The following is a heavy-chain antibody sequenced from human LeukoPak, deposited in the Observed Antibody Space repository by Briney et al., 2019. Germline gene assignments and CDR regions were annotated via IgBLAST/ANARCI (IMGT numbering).Heavy chain of an antibody. CDR2: IYSGGST. CDR3: ARDPSSGWYLKGWFDP. J-gene: IGHJ5*02. D-gene: IGHD6-19*01. V-gene: IGHV3-53*01. Sequence: GGSLRLSCAASGSTVSSNYMSWVRQAPGKGLEWVSVIYSGGSTYYADSVKGRFTISRDNAKNSLYLQMNSLRAEDTAVYYCARDPSSGWYLKGWFDPWGQGTLVTVSS. CDR1: GSTVSSNY.